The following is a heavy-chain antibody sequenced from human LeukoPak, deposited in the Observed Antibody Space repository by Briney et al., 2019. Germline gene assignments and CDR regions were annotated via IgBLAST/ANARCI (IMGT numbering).Heavy chain of an antibody. Sequence: ASVKVSCKASGYTFTSYGISWVRQAPGQGLEWMGWISAYNGDTNYAQKLQGRVTMTTDTSTSTAYMELRSLRSDDTAVYYCARAPPTVGIAAAGTGAFDIWGQGTMVTVSS. J-gene: IGHJ3*02. CDR2: ISAYNGDT. D-gene: IGHD6-13*01. CDR3: ARAPPTVGIAAAGTGAFDI. V-gene: IGHV1-18*01. CDR1: GYTFTSYG.